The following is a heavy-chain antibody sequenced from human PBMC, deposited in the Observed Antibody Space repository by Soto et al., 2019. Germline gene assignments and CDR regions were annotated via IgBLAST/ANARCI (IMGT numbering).Heavy chain of an antibody. D-gene: IGHD2-15*01. CDR1: GGSISSGGYY. V-gene: IGHV4-31*03. CDR3: ARGTIVVVVAATLYYFDY. J-gene: IGHJ4*02. Sequence: QVQLQESGPGLVKPSQTLSLTCTVSGGSISSGGYYWSWIRQHPGKGLEWIGYIYYSGSTYYNPSLKSRVTISLDTSKNQFSLKLSSVTAADTAVYYCARGTIVVVVAATLYYFDYWGQGTLVTVSS. CDR2: IYYSGST.